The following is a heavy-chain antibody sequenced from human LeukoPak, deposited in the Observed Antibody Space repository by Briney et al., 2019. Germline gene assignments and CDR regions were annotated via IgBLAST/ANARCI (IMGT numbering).Heavy chain of an antibody. CDR3: AREDVDTTMTFDF. D-gene: IGHD5-18*01. Sequence: SETLSLTCTVSGGSISSSTYYWGWIRQPPGKGLEWIGSIYYSGSTYYNPSLQSRVTISLDTSKNQLSLKLSSVTAADTAVYYCAREDVDTTMTFDFWGQGILVTVSS. CDR1: GGSISSSTYY. V-gene: IGHV4-39*07. J-gene: IGHJ4*02. CDR2: IYYSGST.